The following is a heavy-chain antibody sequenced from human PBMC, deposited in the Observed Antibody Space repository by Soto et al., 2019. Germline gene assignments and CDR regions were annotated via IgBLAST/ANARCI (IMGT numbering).Heavy chain of an antibody. V-gene: IGHV4-39*01. Sequence: SSETLSLTCTVSGGSISSSSYYWGWIRQPPGKWLEWIGSIYYSGSTYYNPSLKSRVTISVDTSKNQCSLKLSSVTAADTAVYYCAGLGYCISTSCYWAYYYYGMDVWGQGTTVT. CDR3: AGLGYCISTSCYWAYYYYGMDV. J-gene: IGHJ6*02. CDR1: GGSISSSSYY. D-gene: IGHD2-2*01. CDR2: IYYSGST.